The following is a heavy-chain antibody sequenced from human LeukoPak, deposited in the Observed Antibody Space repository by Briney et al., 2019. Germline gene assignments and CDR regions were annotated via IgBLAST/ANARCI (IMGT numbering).Heavy chain of an antibody. Sequence: GGSLRLSCAASGFTFSSYWMHWVRQAPGKGLVWVSRINTDGRITNYADSVKGRFTISRDNSKNTLHLQMNTLTTEDTAVYYCAKRRLEDSGTYGGGFDFWGQGTMVTVSS. CDR3: AKRRLEDSGTYGGGFDF. V-gene: IGHV3-74*01. CDR1: GFTFSSYW. CDR2: INTDGRIT. D-gene: IGHD4-23*01. J-gene: IGHJ3*01.